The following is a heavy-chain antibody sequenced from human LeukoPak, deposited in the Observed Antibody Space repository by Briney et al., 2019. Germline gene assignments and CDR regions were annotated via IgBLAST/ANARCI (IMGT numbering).Heavy chain of an antibody. CDR1: EYTFTGHY. Sequence: ASVKVSCKASEYTFTGHYMHWVRQAPGQGLEWMGWINPNSGGTNYAQKFQGRVTMTRDTSISTAYMELSRLRSDDTAVYYCARGSSTSPYIMDVWGQGTTVSVSS. CDR3: ARGSSTSPYIMDV. D-gene: IGHD2-2*01. CDR2: INPNSGGT. V-gene: IGHV1-2*02. J-gene: IGHJ6*02.